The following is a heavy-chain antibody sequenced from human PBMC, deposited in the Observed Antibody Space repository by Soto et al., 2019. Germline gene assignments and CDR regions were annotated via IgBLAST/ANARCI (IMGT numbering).Heavy chain of an antibody. D-gene: IGHD3-22*01. V-gene: IGHV3-23*01. Sequence: GGSLRLSCTASGFTFSDYAMSWVRQAPGMGLEWVSGVTGAGYTTYYADSVKGRFTISRDNSKNTLYLQMNSLRAEDTAVSYCARAEYYYDSSGYYPYYYYYGMDVWGQGTTVTVSS. CDR3: ARAEYYYDSSGYYPYYYYYGMDV. CDR1: GFTFSDYA. CDR2: VTGAGYTT. J-gene: IGHJ6*02.